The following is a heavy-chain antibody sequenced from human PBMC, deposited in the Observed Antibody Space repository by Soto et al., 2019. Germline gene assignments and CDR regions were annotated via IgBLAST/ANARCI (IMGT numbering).Heavy chain of an antibody. CDR1: GWSISGYY. CDR2: INHSGST. V-gene: IGHV4-34*01. Sequence: PSETLSLTCAVYGWSISGYYWCWIRPPPGKGQEWIGEINHSGSTKYNPSPKSRVTISVDTSKNQFSLKLSSVTAADTAVYYCARGYDILTGPPDYWGQGTLVTVSS. J-gene: IGHJ4*02. CDR3: ARGYDILTGPPDY. D-gene: IGHD3-9*01.